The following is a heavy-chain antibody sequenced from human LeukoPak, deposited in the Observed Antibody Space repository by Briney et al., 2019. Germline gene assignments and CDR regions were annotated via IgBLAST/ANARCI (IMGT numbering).Heavy chain of an antibody. Sequence: GGSLRLSCAASGFTFSDYYMSWIRQAPGKGLEWVSYISSSGSTIYYADSVKGRFTISRDNAKNSLYLQMNSLRAEDTAVYYCARGLGYSYGPPSYYYYYYMDVWGKGTTVTVSS. V-gene: IGHV3-11*04. CDR2: ISSSGSTI. J-gene: IGHJ6*03. D-gene: IGHD5-18*01. CDR1: GFTFSDYY. CDR3: ARGLGYSYGPPSYYYYYYMDV.